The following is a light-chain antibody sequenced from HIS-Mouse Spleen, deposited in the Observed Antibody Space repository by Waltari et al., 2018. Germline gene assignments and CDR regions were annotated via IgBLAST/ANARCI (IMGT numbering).Light chain of an antibody. CDR2: WAS. V-gene: IGKV4-1*01. J-gene: IGKJ4*01. Sequence: DIVMTQSPDSLAVSLGERATINCKSSQSVLYSSNNKNYLAWYQQKPGQPPKLLIYWASTRESGVTDRFSGSGSGTDFTLTISSLQAEDVAVYYCQQYYSTPTFGGGTK. CDR1: QSVLYSSNNKNY. CDR3: QQYYSTPT.